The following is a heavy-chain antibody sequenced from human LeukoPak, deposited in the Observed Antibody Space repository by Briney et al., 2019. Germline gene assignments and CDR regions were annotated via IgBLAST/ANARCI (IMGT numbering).Heavy chain of an antibody. D-gene: IGHD6-6*01. CDR1: GFTFSSYG. Sequence: GGSLRLSCAASGFTFSSYGMSWVRQAPGKGLEWVSAISGSGRSTYYADSVKGRFTISRDNSKNTLYLQMNSLRAEDTAVYYCAKAREYSSSPYDAFDIWGQGTMVTVSS. CDR2: ISGSGRST. J-gene: IGHJ3*02. CDR3: AKAREYSSSPYDAFDI. V-gene: IGHV3-23*01.